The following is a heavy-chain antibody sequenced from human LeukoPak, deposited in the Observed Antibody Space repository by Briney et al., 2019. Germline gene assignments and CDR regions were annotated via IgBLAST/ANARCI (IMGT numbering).Heavy chain of an antibody. CDR2: IAISRSPV. J-gene: IGHJ4*02. D-gene: IGHD6-25*01. CDR3: ARHAAAAAAFCDY. V-gene: IGHV3-48*02. Sequence: WGSLRLSCSASGFIFSNYWMTWVRQAPGRGLEWVSYIAISRSPVYYADAVKGRFTSSRDNAKNSLYLQMTSLRDEDTAVYYCARHAAAAAAFCDYWGQGTLVIVSS. CDR1: GFIFSNYW.